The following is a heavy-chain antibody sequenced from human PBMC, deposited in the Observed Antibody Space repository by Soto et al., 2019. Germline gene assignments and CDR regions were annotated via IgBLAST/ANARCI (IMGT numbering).Heavy chain of an antibody. CDR3: AGRCDSTTCLGHFDY. V-gene: IGHV1-69*06. D-gene: IGHD2-2*01. CDR1: GGTFNNYV. J-gene: IGHJ4*02. Sequence: QVQLVQSGAEVKKPGSSVKVSCKASGGTFNNYVVNWVRQAPGQGLEWMGGILPIFATANYAQKFQGRVTITADKSTNTAYMELTSLRSEDTAVYYCAGRCDSTTCLGHFDYWGQGTLVTVAS. CDR2: ILPIFATA.